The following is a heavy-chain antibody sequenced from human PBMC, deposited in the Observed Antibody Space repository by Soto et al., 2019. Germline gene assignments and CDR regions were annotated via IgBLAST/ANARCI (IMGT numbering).Heavy chain of an antibody. CDR3: ARDRRIAVAGTADYYYGMDV. Sequence: EVQLVESGGGLVQPGGSLRLSCAASGCTVSSSYMSWVRQAPGKGLEWVSVIYSGGSTYYADSVKGRFTISRHNSKNTLYLQMNSLRAEDTAVYYCARDRRIAVAGTADYYYGMDVWGQGTTVTVSS. V-gene: IGHV3-53*04. CDR2: IYSGGST. CDR1: GCTVSSSY. J-gene: IGHJ6*02. D-gene: IGHD6-19*01.